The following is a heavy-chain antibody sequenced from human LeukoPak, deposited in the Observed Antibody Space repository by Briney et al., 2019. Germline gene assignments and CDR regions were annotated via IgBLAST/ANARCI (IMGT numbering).Heavy chain of an antibody. Sequence: SETLSLTCTVSGGSISSYYWSWIRQPAGKGLDWIGRIYTSGSTNYNPSLKSRVTMSVDTSKNQFSLKLSSVTAADTAVYYCARSYYDSSGYYPWGQGTMVTVSS. J-gene: IGHJ3*01. CDR1: GGSISSYY. D-gene: IGHD3-22*01. CDR2: IYTSGST. CDR3: ARSYYDSSGYYP. V-gene: IGHV4-4*07.